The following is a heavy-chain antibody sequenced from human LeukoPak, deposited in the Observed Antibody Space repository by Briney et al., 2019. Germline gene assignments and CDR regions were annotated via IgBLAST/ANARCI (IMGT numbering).Heavy chain of an antibody. CDR2: IYYSGST. CDR1: GGSISSSSYY. CDR3: AGTHGFWSGYLLF. V-gene: IGHV4-39*01. Sequence: SETLSLTCTVSGGSISSSSYYWGWIRQPPGKGLEWIGSIYYSGSTYYNPSLKSRVTISVDTSKNQFSLKLSSVTAADTAVYYCAGTHGFWSGYLLFWGQGTLVTVSS. J-gene: IGHJ4*02. D-gene: IGHD3-3*01.